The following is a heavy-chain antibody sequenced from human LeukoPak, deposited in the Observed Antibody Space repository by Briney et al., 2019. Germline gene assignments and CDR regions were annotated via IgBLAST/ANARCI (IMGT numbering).Heavy chain of an antibody. V-gene: IGHV1-46*01. CDR2: INPSGGST. Sequence: GASVKVSCKASGYTLTSYYMHWVRQAPGQGLEWMGIINPSGGSTSYAQKFQGRVTMTRDMSTSTVYMELSSLRSEDTAVYYCARDRGLRFLEWLLQYWGQGTLVTVSS. J-gene: IGHJ4*02. CDR1: GYTLTSYY. CDR3: ARDRGLRFLEWLLQY. D-gene: IGHD3-3*01.